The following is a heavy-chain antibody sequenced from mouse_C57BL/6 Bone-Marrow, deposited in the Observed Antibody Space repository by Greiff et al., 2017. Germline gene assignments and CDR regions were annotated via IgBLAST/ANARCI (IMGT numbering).Heavy chain of an antibody. D-gene: IGHD3-3*01. V-gene: IGHV14-4*01. CDR2: IVPENGDT. J-gene: IGHJ2*01. CDR3: TRTRGIDY. CDR1: AFTIKDDY. Sequence: VQLQQSGAELVRPGASVKLSCTASAFTIKDDYMHWVKQRPEQGLEWIGWIVPENGDTEYASKFQGKATITADTSSNTAYLQLSSLTSEDTAVYYCTRTRGIDYWGQGTTLTVSS.